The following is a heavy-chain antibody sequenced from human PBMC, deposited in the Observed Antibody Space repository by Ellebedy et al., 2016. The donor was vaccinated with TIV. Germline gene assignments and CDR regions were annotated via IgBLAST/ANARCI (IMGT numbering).Heavy chain of an antibody. Sequence: ASVKVSCKASGYTFTSYGISWVRQAPGQGLEWMGWISAYNGDTNFAQKFQGRVTMTTDASTSTAYMELRSLRSDDTAVYYCARDGEKWFGELSESQIDYWGQGTLVTVSS. D-gene: IGHD3-10*01. CDR3: ARDGEKWFGELSESQIDY. V-gene: IGHV1-18*01. CDR2: ISAYNGDT. CDR1: GYTFTSYG. J-gene: IGHJ4*02.